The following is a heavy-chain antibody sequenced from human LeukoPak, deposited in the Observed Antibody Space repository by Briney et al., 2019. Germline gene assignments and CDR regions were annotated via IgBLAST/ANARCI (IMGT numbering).Heavy chain of an antibody. CDR3: ARPRYSYAMYYFDY. V-gene: IGHV5-51*01. D-gene: IGHD5-18*01. Sequence: GESLKISCKGSGYSFTSYWIGWVRQMPGEGLEWIGIIYPGDSDTRYRPSFQGQVTISADKSISTAYLQLSSLKASDTAMCYCARPRYSYAMYYFDYWGQGTLVTVSS. CDR2: IYPGDSDT. J-gene: IGHJ4*02. CDR1: GYSFTSYW.